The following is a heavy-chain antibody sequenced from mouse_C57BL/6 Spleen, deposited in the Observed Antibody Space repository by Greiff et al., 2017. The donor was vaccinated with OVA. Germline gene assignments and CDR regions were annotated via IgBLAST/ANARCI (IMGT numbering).Heavy chain of an antibody. V-gene: IGHV1-4*01. CDR3: ARSRGEYAMDY. Sequence: VQLVESGAELARPGASVKMSCKASGYTFTSYTMHWVKQRPGQGLEWIGYINPSSGYTKYNQKFKDKATLTADKSTSTAYMQLRSLTSEDSAVYSGARSRGEYAMDYWGQGTSVTVSS. D-gene: IGHD2-13*01. J-gene: IGHJ4*01. CDR1: GYTFTSYT. CDR2: INPSSGYT.